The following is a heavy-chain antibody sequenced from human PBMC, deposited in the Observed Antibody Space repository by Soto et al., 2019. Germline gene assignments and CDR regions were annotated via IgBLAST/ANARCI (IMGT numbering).Heavy chain of an antibody. CDR1: GFTFSSYA. CDR2: ISYDGSNK. D-gene: IGHD6-13*01. V-gene: IGHV3-30-3*01. CDR3: ARDGQYSSSWYSLFDY. Sequence: GGSLRLSCAASGFTFSSYAMHWVRQAPGKGLEWVAVISYDGSNKYYADSVKGRFTISRDNSKNTLYLQMNSLRAEDTAVYYCARDGQYSSSWYSLFDYWGQGTLVTVSS. J-gene: IGHJ4*02.